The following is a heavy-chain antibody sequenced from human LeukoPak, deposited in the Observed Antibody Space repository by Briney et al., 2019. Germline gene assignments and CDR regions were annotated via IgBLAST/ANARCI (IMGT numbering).Heavy chain of an antibody. J-gene: IGHJ4*02. Sequence: GGSLRLSCVASGFTFRSYWMSWVRQAPGKGLEWLANIKQDGSEKYYVDSVKGRFTISRDNAKNTLYLQMNSLRAEDTAVYYCARDYEAGCTSTTCYDRFDYWGQGTLVTVSS. CDR1: GFTFRSYW. D-gene: IGHD2-2*01. CDR3: ARDYEAGCTSTTCYDRFDY. V-gene: IGHV3-7*01. CDR2: IKQDGSEK.